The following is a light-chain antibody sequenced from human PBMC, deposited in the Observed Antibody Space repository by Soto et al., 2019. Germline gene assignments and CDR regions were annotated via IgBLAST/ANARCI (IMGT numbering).Light chain of an antibody. CDR1: SSNIGAGYD. CDR2: SNN. J-gene: IGLJ2*01. Sequence: QSVLTQPPSVSGAPGQRVTISCTGDSSNIGAGYDVHWYRQLPGEAPKLLIYSNNNRPSGVPDRFSGSKSGASAALAITGLQAEDEADYYCQSYDSSVVFGGGTKLTVL. CDR3: QSYDSSVV. V-gene: IGLV1-40*01.